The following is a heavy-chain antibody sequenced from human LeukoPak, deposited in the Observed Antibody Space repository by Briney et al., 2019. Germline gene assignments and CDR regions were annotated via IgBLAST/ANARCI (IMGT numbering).Heavy chain of an antibody. CDR1: GGSFSGYS. D-gene: IGHD5-18*01. V-gene: IGHV4-34*01. CDR2: INHGGGT. J-gene: IGHJ4*02. Sequence: TSETLSLTCAVYGGSFSGYSWTWIRQPPGKGLEWIGEINHGGGTNYNPSLKSRVTISVDTTKNQFSLQLSSVTAADTAVYYCAGGDTVIVAYDYWGQGTLVTVPS. CDR3: AGGDTVIVAYDY.